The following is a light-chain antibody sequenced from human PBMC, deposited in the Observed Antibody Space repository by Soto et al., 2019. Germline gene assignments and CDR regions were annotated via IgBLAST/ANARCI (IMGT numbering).Light chain of an antibody. Sequence: QSALTQPASVSGSPGQSLTISCTGTSSDIGGYDFVSWYRQQPGKAPKLLIYEVSHRPSGVSSRFSASKSCNTASLTISGLQAEDEGDYYCSSYTISSTTVFGTGTKLTVL. V-gene: IGLV2-14*01. J-gene: IGLJ1*01. CDR2: EVS. CDR3: SSYTISSTTV. CDR1: SSDIGGYDF.